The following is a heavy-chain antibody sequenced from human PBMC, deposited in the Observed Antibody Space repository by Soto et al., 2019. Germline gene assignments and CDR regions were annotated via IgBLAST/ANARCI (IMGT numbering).Heavy chain of an antibody. CDR1: GFTFSSYS. J-gene: IGHJ4*02. D-gene: IGHD4-4*01. CDR2: ISSSSSYI. Sequence: GGSLRLSCAASGFTFSSYSMNWVRQAPGKGLEWVSSISSSSSYIYYADSVKGRFTISRDNAKNSLYLQMNSLRAEDTAVYYCARFRIWTYLTTVIDYWGQGTLVTVSS. V-gene: IGHV3-21*01. CDR3: ARFRIWTYLTTVIDY.